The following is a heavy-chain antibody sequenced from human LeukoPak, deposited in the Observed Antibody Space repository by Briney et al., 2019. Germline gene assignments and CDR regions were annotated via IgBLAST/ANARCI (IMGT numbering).Heavy chain of an antibody. CDR2: INPNSGGT. D-gene: IGHD1-26*01. CDR1: GYTFTGYY. CDR3: AREWGSYLPNAFDI. V-gene: IGHV1-2*02. Sequence: GASVKVSCKASGYTFTGYYMHWVRQAPGQGLEWMGWINPNSGGTNYAQKFQGRVTMTRDTSISTAYMELSRLRSDDTAVYYCAREWGSYLPNAFDIWGQGTMVTVSS. J-gene: IGHJ3*02.